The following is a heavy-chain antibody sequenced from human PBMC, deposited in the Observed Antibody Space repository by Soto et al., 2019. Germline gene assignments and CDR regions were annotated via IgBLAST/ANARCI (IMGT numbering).Heavy chain of an antibody. J-gene: IGHJ3*02. V-gene: IGHV1-2*04. CDR1: GYTFTGYY. D-gene: IGHD5-12*01. CDR3: AREIAGYSGYEVGAFDI. CDR2: INPNSGGT. Sequence: QVQLVQSGAEVKKPGASVKVSCKASGYTFTGYYMHWVRQAPGQGLEWMGWINPNSGGTNYAQKFQGLVTMTRDTSISTAYMELSRLRSDDTAVYYCAREIAGYSGYEVGAFDIWGQGTMVTVSS.